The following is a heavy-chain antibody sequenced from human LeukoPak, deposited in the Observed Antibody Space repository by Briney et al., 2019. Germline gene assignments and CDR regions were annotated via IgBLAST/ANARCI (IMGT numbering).Heavy chain of an antibody. D-gene: IGHD2/OR15-2a*01. J-gene: IGHJ6*03. Sequence: GGSLRLSCVASGFTFSTYNMNWVRQAPGRGLEWVSHISPRGTTRYYADSVKGRFTISRDNAKNSLYLKMSSLRVEDSAVYYCASFSIRTGAYYLDVWGKGTTVAVSS. CDR1: GFTFSTYN. CDR3: ASFSIRTGAYYLDV. V-gene: IGHV3-48*04. CDR2: ISPRGTTR.